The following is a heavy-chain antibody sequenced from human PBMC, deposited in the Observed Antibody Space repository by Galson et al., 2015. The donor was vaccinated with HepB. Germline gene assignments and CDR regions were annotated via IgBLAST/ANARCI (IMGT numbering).Heavy chain of an antibody. CDR1: GFTFGNYG. CDR2: ISYDGSFK. Sequence: SLRLSCAASGFTFGNYGIHWVRQAPGKGLEWMAVISYDGSFKYYAESVRGRFTVSSDPWSSKLYLQMDSRRPEDTAAYYCSKWGPGRTTMMINCSSRFDPWGQGTLVTVSS. V-gene: IGHV3-30*18. CDR3: SKWGPGRTTMMINCSSRFDP. J-gene: IGHJ5*02. D-gene: IGHD3-22*01.